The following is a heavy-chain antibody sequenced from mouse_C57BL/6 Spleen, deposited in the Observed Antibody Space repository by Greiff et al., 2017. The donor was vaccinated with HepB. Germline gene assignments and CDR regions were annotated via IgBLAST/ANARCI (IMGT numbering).Heavy chain of an antibody. CDR3: ARRDYGSSYVGTDWYFDV. CDR2: IYPRDGST. V-gene: IGHV1-85*01. CDR1: GYTFTSYD. Sequence: VQLQQSGPELVKPGASVKLSCKASGYTFTSYDINWVKQRPGQGLEWIGWIYPRDGSTKYNEKFKGKATLTVDTSSSTAYMELHSLTSEDSAVYFCARRDYGSSYVGTDWYFDVWGTGTTVTVSS. D-gene: IGHD1-1*01. J-gene: IGHJ1*03.